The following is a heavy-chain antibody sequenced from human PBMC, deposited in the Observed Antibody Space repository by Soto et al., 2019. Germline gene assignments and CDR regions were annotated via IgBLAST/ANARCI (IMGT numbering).Heavy chain of an antibody. J-gene: IGHJ6*02. CDR3: ARGAYDILTGWGGPYGMDV. D-gene: IGHD3-9*01. V-gene: IGHV4-38-2*01. CDR1: GYSISNGYN. CDR2: ISHTGNT. Sequence: SETLSLTCAVSGYSISNGYNWGWIRQPPGKGLEWIGTISHTGNTHYNPSLKSRVTISLDTSKNQFSVRLSSVTAADTAVYYCARGAYDILTGWGGPYGMDVWGQGTTVTV.